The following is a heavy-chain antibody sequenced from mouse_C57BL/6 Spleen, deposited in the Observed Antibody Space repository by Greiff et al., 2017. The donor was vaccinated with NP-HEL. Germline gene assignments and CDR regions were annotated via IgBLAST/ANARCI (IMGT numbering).Heavy chain of an antibody. D-gene: IGHD1-1*01. CDR2: IDPSDSET. J-gene: IGHJ1*03. CDR3: ARGDGSSYGGYFDA. CDR1: GYTFTSYW. V-gene: IGHV1-52*01. Sequence: QVQLQQPGAELVRPGSSVKLSCKASGYTFTSYWMHWVKQRPIQGLEWIGNIDPSDSETHYNQKFKDKATLTVDKSSSTAYMQLSSLTSEDSAVYYCARGDGSSYGGYFDAWGTGTTVTVSS.